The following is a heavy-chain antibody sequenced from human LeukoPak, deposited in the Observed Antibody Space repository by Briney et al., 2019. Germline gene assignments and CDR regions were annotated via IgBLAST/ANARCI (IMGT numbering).Heavy chain of an antibody. J-gene: IGHJ5*02. CDR2: IYTSGST. CDR3: ARGYHSSGSYFTNWFDP. V-gene: IGHV4-61*02. D-gene: IGHD1-26*01. Sequence: SETLSLTCTVSGGSISSGSYYWSWIRQPAGKGLEWIGRIYTSGSTNYNPSLKSRVTISVDTSKNQFSLKPSSVTAADTAVYYCARGYHSSGSYFTNWFDPWGQGTLVTVSS. CDR1: GGSISSGSYY.